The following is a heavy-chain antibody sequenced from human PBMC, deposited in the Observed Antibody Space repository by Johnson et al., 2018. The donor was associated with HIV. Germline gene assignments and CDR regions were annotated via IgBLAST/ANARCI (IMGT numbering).Heavy chain of an antibody. Sequence: VQLVESGGGLVKPGGSLRLSCAASGFTFSNVWMSWVRQAPGKGLEWVGRIKRKIEAEATDYAAPVKGRFTISRDDSKNTLFLQMSSLKTDDTAVYYCTTDSGWVPLEAFDIWGQGTMVTVSS. CDR3: TTDSGWVPLEAFDI. J-gene: IGHJ3*02. CDR2: IKRKIEAEAT. D-gene: IGHD6-19*01. V-gene: IGHV3-15*01. CDR1: GFTFSNVW.